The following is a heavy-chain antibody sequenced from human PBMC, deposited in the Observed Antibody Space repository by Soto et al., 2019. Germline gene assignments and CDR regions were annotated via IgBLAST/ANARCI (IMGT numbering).Heavy chain of an antibody. CDR1: GYTFTSYG. V-gene: IGHV1-18*04. J-gene: IGHJ5*02. Sequence: ASVKVSCKASGYTFTSYGISWVRQAPGQGLEWMGWISAYNGKTNYAQKFQGRVTMTTDTSTSTAYMEVRSLRSDDTAVYYCARDRIVVVVGATPGWFDPWGQGTLVTVSS. CDR3: ARDRIVVVVGATPGWFDP. CDR2: ISAYNGKT. D-gene: IGHD2-15*01.